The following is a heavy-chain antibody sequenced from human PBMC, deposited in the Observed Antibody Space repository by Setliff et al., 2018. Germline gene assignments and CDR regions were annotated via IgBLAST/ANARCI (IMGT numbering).Heavy chain of an antibody. V-gene: IGHV3-23*01. D-gene: IGHD6-19*01. Sequence: PGGSLRLSCAASGFTFSTYSMSWVRQAPGKGLEWVSAISGRGGSTYYADSVKGRFTISRDNSKNTLYLQRNSLRAEDTAVYYCASPRGGIAVALYYWGQGTLVTVSS. CDR1: GFTFSTYS. J-gene: IGHJ4*02. CDR3: ASPRGGIAVALYY. CDR2: ISGRGGST.